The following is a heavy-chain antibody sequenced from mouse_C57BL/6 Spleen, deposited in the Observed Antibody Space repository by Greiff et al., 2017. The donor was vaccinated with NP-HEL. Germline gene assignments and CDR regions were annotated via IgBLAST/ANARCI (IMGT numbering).Heavy chain of an antibody. CDR1: GYTFTSYW. Sequence: VQLQQPGAELVMPGASVKLSCKASGYTFTSYWMHWVKQRPGQGLEWIGEIDPSDSYTNYNQKFKGKSTLTVDKSSSTAYMQLSSLTSEDSAVYYCALDSSGYVPFAYWGQGTLVTVSA. CDR2: IDPSDSYT. CDR3: ALDSSGYVPFAY. J-gene: IGHJ3*01. V-gene: IGHV1-69*01. D-gene: IGHD3-2*02.